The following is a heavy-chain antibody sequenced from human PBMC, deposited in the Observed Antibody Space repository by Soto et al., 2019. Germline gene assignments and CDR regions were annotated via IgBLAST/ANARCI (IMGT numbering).Heavy chain of an antibody. V-gene: IGHV3-53*01. CDR2: IYSGGTT. CDR3: ARDRTFDY. J-gene: IGHJ4*01. CDR1: GFTVSSHY. Sequence: GGSLRLPWAASGFTVSSHYMSWVRQAPGKGLEWVSVIYSGGTTYYADSVKGRFTISRDISKNTLYLQMNSLRAEDTAVYYCARDRTFDYWGHGTLVTVSS.